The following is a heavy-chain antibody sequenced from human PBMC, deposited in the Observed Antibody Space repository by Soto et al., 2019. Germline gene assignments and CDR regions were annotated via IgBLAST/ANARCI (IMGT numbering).Heavy chain of an antibody. V-gene: IGHV1-18*04. D-gene: IGHD2-21*02. Sequence: QVQLVQSGAEVKKPGASEKVSCKASGYTFTSYGISWVRQAPGQGLEWMGWISAYNGNTNYAQKLQGRVTMTTDTSTSTAYMELRSLRSDDTAVYYCARDVSGRYCGGDCYSEAWASFDYWGQGTLVTVSS. CDR2: ISAYNGNT. J-gene: IGHJ4*02. CDR3: ARDVSGRYCGGDCYSEAWASFDY. CDR1: GYTFTSYG.